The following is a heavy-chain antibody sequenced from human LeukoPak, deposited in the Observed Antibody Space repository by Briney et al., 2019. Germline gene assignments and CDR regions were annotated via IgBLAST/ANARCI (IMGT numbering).Heavy chain of an antibody. J-gene: IGHJ3*01. CDR1: GFTFSRYG. D-gene: IGHD3/OR15-3a*01. CDR3: ARASRPASDPHDFYDF. Sequence: GGSLRLSCAASGFTFSRYGLHWVRQAPGKGLEWVAFIRDDGSTRYYADSVKGRFTVSRDNSKNTLYLQMDSLRPEDMGVYYCARASRPASDPHDFYDFWGRGTTVTVSS. V-gene: IGHV3-30*02. CDR2: IRDDGSTR.